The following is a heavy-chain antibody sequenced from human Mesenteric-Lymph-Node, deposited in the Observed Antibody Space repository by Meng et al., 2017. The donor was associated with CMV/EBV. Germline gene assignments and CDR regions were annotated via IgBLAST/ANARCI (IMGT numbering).Heavy chain of an antibody. CDR2: IWYDGSHT. J-gene: IGHJ4*02. Sequence: GESLKISCAASGFTFSSYAMSWVRQAPGKGLEWVASIWYDGSHTYHADSVKGRFTISRDNSKNTLYLQMNSLRAEDTAVYYCAQYCSSTTCSLRAFDYWGQGTLVTVSS. CDR3: AQYCSSTTCSLRAFDY. CDR1: GFTFSSYA. V-gene: IGHV3-33*08. D-gene: IGHD2/OR15-2a*01.